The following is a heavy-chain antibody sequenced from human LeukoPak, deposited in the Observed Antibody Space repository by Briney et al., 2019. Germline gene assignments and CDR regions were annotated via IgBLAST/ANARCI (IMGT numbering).Heavy chain of an antibody. J-gene: IGHJ4*02. Sequence: SETLSLTCAVYGGSFSGYYWSWIRQPPGKGLEWIGEINHSGSTNYNPSLKSRVTISVDTSKNQFSLRLSSVTAADTAVYYCARGGVYFEDWGQGTLVTVSS. D-gene: IGHD3-16*01. CDR3: ARGGVYFED. CDR1: GGSFSGYY. CDR2: INHSGST. V-gene: IGHV4-34*01.